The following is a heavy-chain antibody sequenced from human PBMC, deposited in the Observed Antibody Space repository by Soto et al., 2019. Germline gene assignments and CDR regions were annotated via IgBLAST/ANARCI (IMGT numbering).Heavy chain of an antibody. D-gene: IGHD4-17*01. V-gene: IGHV4-59*08. CDR1: GGSISSYY. Sequence: PSETLSLTCTVAGGSISSYYWSWIRQPPGRGLEWIGYIYYSGSTNYNPSLKSRVTISVDTSKNQFSLKLSSVTAADTAVYYCARRYGDYFDFWGQGTLVPVSP. CDR3: ARRYGDYFDF. J-gene: IGHJ4*02. CDR2: IYYSGST.